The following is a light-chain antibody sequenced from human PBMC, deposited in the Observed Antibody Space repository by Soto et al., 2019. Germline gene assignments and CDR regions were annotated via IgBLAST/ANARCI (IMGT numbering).Light chain of an antibody. CDR3: QQFDKLIT. J-gene: IGKJ4*01. CDR2: DAS. Sequence: EIVLTQSPATLSLSPGERATLSCGASQTISNNVLAWYQQRPGLAPRLLIYDASNRAAGIPDRFSGSGSGTDFPLTISRLEPEDFAVYYCQQFDKLITFGGGTKVEI. V-gene: IGKV3D-20*01. CDR1: QTISNNV.